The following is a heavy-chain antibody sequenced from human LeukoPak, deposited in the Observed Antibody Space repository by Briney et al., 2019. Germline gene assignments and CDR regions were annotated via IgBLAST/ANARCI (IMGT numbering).Heavy chain of an antibody. CDR3: AKPLPRGSYCSGGSCYKDY. V-gene: IGHV3-23*01. CDR2: ISGSGGST. D-gene: IGHD2-15*01. Sequence: PGGSLRLSCAASGFTFSSYAMSWVRQAPGKGLEWVSAISGSGGSTYYADSVKGRFTISRDNSKNTLYLQMNSLRAEDTAVYYCAKPLPRGSYCSGGSCYKDYWGQGTLVTVSS. CDR1: GFTFSSYA. J-gene: IGHJ4*02.